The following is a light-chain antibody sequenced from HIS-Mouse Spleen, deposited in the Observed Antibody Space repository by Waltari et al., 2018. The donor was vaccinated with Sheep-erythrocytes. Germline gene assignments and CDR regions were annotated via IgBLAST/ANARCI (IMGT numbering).Light chain of an antibody. Sequence: QSALTQPPSASASPGQSVTISCTGTSTDAGGYNYFAWYQQHPGKAPKLMIYEVSKRPSGVPDRFSGSKSGNTASLTVSGLQAEDEADYYCSSYAGSNNWVFGGGTKLTVL. CDR1: STDAGGYNY. V-gene: IGLV2-8*01. CDR3: SSYAGSNNWV. CDR2: EVS. J-gene: IGLJ3*02.